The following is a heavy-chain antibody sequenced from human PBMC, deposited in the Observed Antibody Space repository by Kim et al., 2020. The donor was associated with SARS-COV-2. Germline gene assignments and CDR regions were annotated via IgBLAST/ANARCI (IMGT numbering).Heavy chain of an antibody. CDR3: TTVPYGAVAGNWFDP. J-gene: IGHJ5*02. CDR2: IKSKTDGGTT. CDR1: GFTFSNAW. V-gene: IGHV3-15*01. Sequence: GGSLRLSCAASGFTFSNAWMSWVRQAPGKGLEWVGRIKSKTDGGTTDYAAPVKGRFTISRDDSKNTLYLQMNSLKTEDTAVYYCTTVPYGAVAGNWFDPWGQGTLVTVSS. D-gene: IGHD6-19*01.